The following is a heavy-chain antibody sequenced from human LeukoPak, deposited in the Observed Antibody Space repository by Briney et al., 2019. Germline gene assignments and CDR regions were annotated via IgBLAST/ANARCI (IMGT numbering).Heavy chain of an antibody. D-gene: IGHD3-10*01. CDR1: GYIFTTYG. CDR2: ISAYLGNT. Sequence: ASVKVSCKTSGYIFTTYGISWVRQAPGQGLEWMGWISAYLGNTNYAQKFQGRVTMTEDTSTDTAYMELSSLRSEDTAVYYCATLGDMVRENWFDPWGQGTLVTVSS. CDR3: ATLGDMVRENWFDP. V-gene: IGHV1-18*01. J-gene: IGHJ5*02.